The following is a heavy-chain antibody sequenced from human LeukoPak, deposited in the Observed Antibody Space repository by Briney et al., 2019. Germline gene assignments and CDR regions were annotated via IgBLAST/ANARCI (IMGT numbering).Heavy chain of an antibody. Sequence: SETLSLTCAVYGGSFSGYYWSWIRQPPGKGLEWIGEINHSGSTNYNPSLKSRVTISVDTSKNQFSLKLSSVTAADTAVYYCARMGGDFWSGYYLDYWGQGTLVTVSS. CDR3: ARMGGDFWSGYYLDY. CDR1: GGSFSGYY. CDR2: INHSGST. D-gene: IGHD3-3*01. V-gene: IGHV4-34*01. J-gene: IGHJ4*02.